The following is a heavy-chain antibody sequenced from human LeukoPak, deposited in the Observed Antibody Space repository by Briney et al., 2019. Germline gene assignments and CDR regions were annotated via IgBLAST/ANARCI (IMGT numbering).Heavy chain of an antibody. Sequence: PGGSLRLSCAASGFTFSSYSMNWVRQAPGKGLEWVSYISSSSSTIYYADSVKGRFTISRDNAKNSLYLQMNSLRDEDTAVNYCARDPDYYDSSGYYPDYWGQGTLVTVSS. J-gene: IGHJ4*02. V-gene: IGHV3-48*02. CDR2: ISSSSSTI. CDR1: GFTFSSYS. CDR3: ARDPDYYDSSGYYPDY. D-gene: IGHD3-22*01.